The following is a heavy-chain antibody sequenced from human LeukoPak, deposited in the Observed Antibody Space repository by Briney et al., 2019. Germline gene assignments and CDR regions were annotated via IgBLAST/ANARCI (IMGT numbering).Heavy chain of an antibody. CDR2: IYYSGST. J-gene: IGHJ4*02. V-gene: IGHV4-39*01. CDR1: GGSISSSSYY. D-gene: IGHD5-18*01. CDR3: AKSGYSYGEEVDY. Sequence: SETLSLTCTVYGGSISSSSYYWGWIRQPPGKGLEWIGSIYYSGSTYYNPSLKSRVTISVDTSKNQFSLKLSSVTAADTAVYYCAKSGYSYGEEVDYWGQGTLVTVSS.